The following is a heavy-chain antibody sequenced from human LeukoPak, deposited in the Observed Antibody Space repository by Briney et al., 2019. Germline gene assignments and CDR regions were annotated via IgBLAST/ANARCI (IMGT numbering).Heavy chain of an antibody. Sequence: ASVKVSCKASGYTFTGYYMHWVRQAPGQGLEWMGRINPNSGGTNYAQKFQGRVTMTRDTSISTAYMELSRLRSDDTAGYYCARRVQLERRLGNAFDIWGQGTMVTVSS. CDR3: ARRVQLERRLGNAFDI. CDR1: GYTFTGYY. D-gene: IGHD1-1*01. V-gene: IGHV1-2*06. J-gene: IGHJ3*02. CDR2: INPNSGGT.